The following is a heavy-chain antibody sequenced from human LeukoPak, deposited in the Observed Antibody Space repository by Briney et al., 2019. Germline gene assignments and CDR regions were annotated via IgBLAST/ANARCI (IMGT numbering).Heavy chain of an antibody. CDR3: GRAYCSSTSCYLGAHYFDY. CDR2: IYPGDSDT. V-gene: IGHV5-51*01. D-gene: IGHD2-2*01. CDR1: GYTFTSYW. Sequence: GESLKISCKGSGYTFTSYWIGWVRQMPGKGLEWMGIIYPGDSDTRYSPSFQGQVTISADKSISTAYLQWSSLKASDTAMYYCGRAYCSSTSCYLGAHYFDYWGQGTLVTVSS. J-gene: IGHJ4*02.